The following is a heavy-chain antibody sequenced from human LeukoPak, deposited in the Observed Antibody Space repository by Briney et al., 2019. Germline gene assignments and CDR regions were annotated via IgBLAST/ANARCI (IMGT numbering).Heavy chain of an antibody. D-gene: IGHD6-13*01. CDR1: GGSITSSSHY. CDR2: INHSGST. CDR3: ARHSGIKYSSSIDY. Sequence: SETLSLTCTVSGGSITSSSHYWGWIRQPPGKGLEWIGEINHSGSTNYNPSLKSRVTISVDTSKNQFSLKLSSVTAADTAVYYCARHSGIKYSSSIDYWGQGTLVTVSS. V-gene: IGHV4-39*01. J-gene: IGHJ4*02.